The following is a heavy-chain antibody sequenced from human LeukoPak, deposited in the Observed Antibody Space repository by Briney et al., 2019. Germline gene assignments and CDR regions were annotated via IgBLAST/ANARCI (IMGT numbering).Heavy chain of an antibody. CDR1: GYSFTSYW. J-gene: IGHJ4*02. Sequence: GESLKISCKGSGYSFTSYWITWVRQMPGKGLEWMGRIDPSESYTNYSPSFQGHVTISADKSITTAYLQWSSLKASDTAMYYCARLEGAVIVDYWGQGTLVTVSS. CDR3: ARLEGAVIVDY. CDR2: IDPSESYT. V-gene: IGHV5-10-1*01. D-gene: IGHD3-16*02.